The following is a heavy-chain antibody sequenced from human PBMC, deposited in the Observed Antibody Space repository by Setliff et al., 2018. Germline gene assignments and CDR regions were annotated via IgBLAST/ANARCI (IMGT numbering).Heavy chain of an antibody. V-gene: IGHV3-7*01. Sequence: GSLRLYCGASGFTYNNCWVSWVRQAPGKGLEWLASINPDGSEKYYADSVKGRFTISRDNAKNSLSLQMNILRTEDTAVHYCFGAGTCSYWGQGTLVTVSS. D-gene: IGHD3-10*01. CDR3: FGAGTCSY. CDR2: INPDGSEK. J-gene: IGHJ4*02. CDR1: GFTYNNCW.